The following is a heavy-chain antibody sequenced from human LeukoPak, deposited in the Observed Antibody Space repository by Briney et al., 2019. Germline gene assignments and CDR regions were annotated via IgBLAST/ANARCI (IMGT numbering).Heavy chain of an antibody. D-gene: IGHD6-19*01. J-gene: IGHJ1*01. CDR1: GFTFDNYA. CDR2: ISWNSGTI. V-gene: IGHV3-9*01. CDR3: ARAYKDRSLAGKKEFFQH. Sequence: GGSLRLSCAASGFTFDNYAMNWVRQVPGKGLEWISLISWNSGTIGYADSVKGRFTISRDNANNFLYLQMNSLRAEDTALYYCARAYKDRSLAGKKEFFQHWGQGTLVTVSS.